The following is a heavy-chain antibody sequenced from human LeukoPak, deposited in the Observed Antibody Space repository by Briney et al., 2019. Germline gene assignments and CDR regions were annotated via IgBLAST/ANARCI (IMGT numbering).Heavy chain of an antibody. CDR3: ARGDCSGGSCYYPFDY. CDR1: GGSFSGYH. CDR2: INHSGST. Sequence: SETLSLTCAVYGGSFSGYHWSWIRQPPGKGLEWIGEINHSGSTNYNPSLKSRVTISADTSKNQFSLKLSSVTAADTAVYYCARGDCSGGSCYYPFDYWGQGTLVTVSS. J-gene: IGHJ4*02. D-gene: IGHD2-15*01. V-gene: IGHV4-34*01.